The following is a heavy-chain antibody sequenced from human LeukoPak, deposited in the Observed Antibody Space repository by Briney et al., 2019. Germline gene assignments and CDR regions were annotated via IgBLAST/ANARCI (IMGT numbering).Heavy chain of an antibody. CDR3: ARTAYDGSGYGAFDI. CDR2: ISSSSSYI. D-gene: IGHD3-22*01. CDR1: GGSFSGYY. Sequence: KPSETLSLTCAVYGGSFSGYYWRWIRQAPGKGLEWVSCISSSSSYIYYADSVKDRFTISRDNAKNSLYLQMNSLRAEDTAVYYCARTAYDGSGYGAFDIWGQGTMVTVSS. J-gene: IGHJ3*02. V-gene: IGHV3-11*06.